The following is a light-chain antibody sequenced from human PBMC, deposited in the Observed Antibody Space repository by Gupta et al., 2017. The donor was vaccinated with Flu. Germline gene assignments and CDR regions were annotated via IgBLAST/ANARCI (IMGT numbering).Light chain of an antibody. J-gene: IGKJ1*01. Sequence: GDRVTITCRASQSSASWLAWYQQKPGKAPKLLIYTASSLDSGVPSRFSGSGSGTEFTLTISSLQPEDFATYYCQHYSSFSRAFGQGTKVEIK. V-gene: IGKV1-5*03. CDR3: QHYSSFSRA. CDR2: TAS. CDR1: QSSASW.